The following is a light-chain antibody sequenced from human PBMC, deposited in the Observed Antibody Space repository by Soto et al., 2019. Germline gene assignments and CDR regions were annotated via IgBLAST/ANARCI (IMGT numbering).Light chain of an antibody. CDR3: QSYDTSLSALV. CDR2: TKT. CDR1: SSNLGSNYD. V-gene: IGLV1-40*01. Sequence: QSVLTQPPSVSGAPGQRVTISCTGTSSNLGSNYDVHWYQQVPATAPKLLIHTKTNRPSGVPDRFSGSNSGTSASLVITGLQAEDAAVYYCQSYDTSLSALVFGGGTKLTVL. J-gene: IGLJ3*02.